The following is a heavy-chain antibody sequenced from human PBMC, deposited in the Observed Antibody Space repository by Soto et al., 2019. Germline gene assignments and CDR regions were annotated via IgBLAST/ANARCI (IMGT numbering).Heavy chain of an antibody. J-gene: IGHJ6*02. D-gene: IGHD6-25*01. Sequence: QVQLQESGPGLVKPSQTLSLTCTVSGGSISSGGYYWSWIRQHPGKGLEWIGYIYYSGSTYYNPSLQIRVTISVDTSKNQFSLKLRSVTAADTAVYYCARDPAATADVYYYGMDVWGQGTTVTVSS. CDR3: ARDPAATADVYYYGMDV. V-gene: IGHV4-31*03. CDR2: IYYSGST. CDR1: GGSISSGGYY.